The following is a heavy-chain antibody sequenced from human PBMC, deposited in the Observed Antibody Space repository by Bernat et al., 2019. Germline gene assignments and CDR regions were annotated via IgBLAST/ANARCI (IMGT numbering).Heavy chain of an antibody. CDR2: ISYDGSNK. CDR1: GFTFSSYA. Sequence: QVQLVESGGGVVQPGRSLRLSCAASGFTFSSYAMHWVRQAPGKGLEWVAVISYDGSNKYYADSVKGRFTISRDNSKNTLYLQMNSLRAEDTAVYYCARSIAVAGTLDPSYYYGMYVWGQGTTVPVSS. J-gene: IGHJ6*02. CDR3: ARSIAVAGTLDPSYYYGMYV. V-gene: IGHV3-30-3*01. D-gene: IGHD6-19*01.